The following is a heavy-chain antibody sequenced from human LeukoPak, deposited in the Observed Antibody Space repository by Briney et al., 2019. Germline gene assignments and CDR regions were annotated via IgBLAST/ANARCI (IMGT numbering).Heavy chain of an antibody. CDR1: GGSISSSSYY. Sequence: SETLSLTCTVSGGSISSSSYYWGWIRQPPGKGLEWIGSIYYSGSTYYNPSLKSRVTISVDTSKNQFSLNLSSVTAADTAVYYCARGRRRGLDYWGQGTLVTVSS. CDR3: ARGRRRGLDY. CDR2: IYYSGST. J-gene: IGHJ4*02. V-gene: IGHV4-39*01. D-gene: IGHD1-14*01.